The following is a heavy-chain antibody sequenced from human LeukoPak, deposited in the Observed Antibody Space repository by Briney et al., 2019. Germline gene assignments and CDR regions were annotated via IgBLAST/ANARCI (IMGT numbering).Heavy chain of an antibody. CDR1: GFTFSSYS. CDR2: ISSSSSYI. Sequence: PGGSLRLSCAATGFTFSSYSMNWVRQAPGKGLEWVSSISSSSSYIYYADSVKGRFTISRDNAKNSLYLQMNSLRAEDTAVYYCARDSGGGGGDIWGQGTMVTVSS. V-gene: IGHV3-21*01. CDR3: ARDSGGGGGDI. D-gene: IGHD2-15*01. J-gene: IGHJ3*02.